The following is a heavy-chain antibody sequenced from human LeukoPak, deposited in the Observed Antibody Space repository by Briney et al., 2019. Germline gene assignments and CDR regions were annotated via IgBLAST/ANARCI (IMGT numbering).Heavy chain of an antibody. CDR1: GYSISSGYY. J-gene: IGHJ5*02. V-gene: IGHV4-38-2*01. Sequence: SETLSLTCAVSGYSISSGYYWGWIRQPPEKGLEWIGSIYHSGSTYHNPSLKSRVTISVDTSKNQFSLKLSSVTAADTAVYYCARHPETTIFGVGSEWFDPWGQGTLVTVSS. CDR2: IYHSGST. D-gene: IGHD3-3*01. CDR3: ARHPETTIFGVGSEWFDP.